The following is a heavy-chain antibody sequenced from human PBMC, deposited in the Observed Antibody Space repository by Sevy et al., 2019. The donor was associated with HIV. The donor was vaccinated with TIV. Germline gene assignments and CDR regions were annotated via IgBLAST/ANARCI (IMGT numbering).Heavy chain of an antibody. CDR1: GFTFSSYA. J-gene: IGHJ4*02. CDR3: TRDHIPYCSSTSCDRPGPLLFDY. D-gene: IGHD2-2*01. V-gene: IGHV3-30-3*01. Sequence: GGSLRRSCAASGFTFSSYAMHWVRQAPGKGLEWVAVISYDGSNKYYADSVKGRFTITRDNSKNTLDLKMNGVRAEDTAVYYCTRDHIPYCSSTSCDRPGPLLFDYWGQGTLVTVSS. CDR2: ISYDGSNK.